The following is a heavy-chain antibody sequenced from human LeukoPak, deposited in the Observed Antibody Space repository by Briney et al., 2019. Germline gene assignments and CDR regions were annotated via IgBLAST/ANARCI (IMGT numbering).Heavy chain of an antibody. CDR3: ARGTTVDINFDY. J-gene: IGHJ4*02. CDR2: ISTSGNT. D-gene: IGHD2-2*03. Sequence: PSETLSLTCTVSGGSITGYYWSWIRQPAGKGLEWIGRISTSGNTNHNPSLKTRVTMTVNTSKTQFSLHLTSLTAADTSVYYRARGTTVDINFDYWGQGTLVTVSS. V-gene: IGHV4-4*07. CDR1: GGSITGYY.